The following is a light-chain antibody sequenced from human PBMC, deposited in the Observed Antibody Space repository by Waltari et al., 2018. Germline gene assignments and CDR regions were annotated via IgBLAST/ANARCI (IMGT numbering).Light chain of an antibody. CDR2: DAS. Sequence: ETVMTQSPATLSLSPGERATLSCRASQSVNCGLAWCQQTPGQAPRLLICDASSRATGIPDRFSGSGSGTDFTLKISRVEAEDVGVYYCMQALQTPPLTFGGGTKVEIK. CDR1: QSVNCG. V-gene: IGKV3D-20*02. J-gene: IGKJ4*01. CDR3: MQALQTPPLT.